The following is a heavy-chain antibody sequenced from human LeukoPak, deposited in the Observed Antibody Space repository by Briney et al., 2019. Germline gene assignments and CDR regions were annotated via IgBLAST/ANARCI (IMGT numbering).Heavy chain of an antibody. CDR1: GFTVSSNY. J-gene: IGHJ4*02. V-gene: IGHV3-53*01. Sequence: GGSLRLSCAASGFTVSSNYMNWVRQAPGKGLEWVSVIYSGGSTYYADSVKGRFTISRDNSKNTLFLQMSSLRAEDTAVYYCAIHSEQQLANYWGQGTLVTVSS. D-gene: IGHD6-13*01. CDR2: IYSGGST. CDR3: AIHSEQQLANY.